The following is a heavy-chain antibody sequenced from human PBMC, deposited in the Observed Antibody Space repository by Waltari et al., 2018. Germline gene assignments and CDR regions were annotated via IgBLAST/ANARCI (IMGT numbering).Heavy chain of an antibody. CDR2: IKSKADGGTT. J-gene: IGHJ4*02. V-gene: IGHV3-15*01. D-gene: IGHD3-22*01. Sequence: EVHLVESGGGLVEPGGSLRLSCAASEFTFTDARMRWVRQAPGKGLECVGRIKSKADGGTTDYVAPVKGRFSISRDDSENTLYLQMNSLKTEDTAVYYCTTDYPPYDRRGYWGQGTLVTVSS. CDR3: TTDYPPYDRRGY. CDR1: EFTFTDAR.